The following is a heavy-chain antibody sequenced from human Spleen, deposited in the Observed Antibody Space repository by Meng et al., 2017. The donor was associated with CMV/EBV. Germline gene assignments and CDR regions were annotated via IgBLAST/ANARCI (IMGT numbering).Heavy chain of an antibody. CDR1: GFSFSSYG. CDR3: AKDLGSGYYYGMDV. CDR2: VQYDGNNK. V-gene: IGHV3-30*02. D-gene: IGHD3-22*01. Sequence: GESLKISCAASGFSFSSYGMHWVRQAPGKGLEWVAFVQYDGNNKYYADSVKGRFTISRDNSKNTLFLQMNSLRADDTAVYHCAKDLGSGYYYGMDVWGQGTTVTVSS. J-gene: IGHJ6*02.